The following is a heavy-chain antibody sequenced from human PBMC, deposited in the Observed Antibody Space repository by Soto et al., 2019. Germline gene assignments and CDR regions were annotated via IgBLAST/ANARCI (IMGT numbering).Heavy chain of an antibody. CDR2: IYPGDSDT. J-gene: IGHJ5*02. D-gene: IGHD3-10*01. Sequence: PGESLKISCQGSGYSFTSYWIGWVRQMPGKGLEWMGIIYPGDSDTRYSPSFQGQVTISADKSISTACLQWSSLKASDTAMYYCARLWFGGTNWFDPWGQGALVTVSS. CDR3: ARLWFGGTNWFDP. CDR1: GYSFTSYW. V-gene: IGHV5-51*03.